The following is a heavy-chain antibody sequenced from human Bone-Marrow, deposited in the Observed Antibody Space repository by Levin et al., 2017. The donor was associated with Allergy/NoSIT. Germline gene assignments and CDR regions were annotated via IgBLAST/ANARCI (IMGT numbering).Heavy chain of an antibody. V-gene: IGHV1-18*01. J-gene: IGHJ6*03. D-gene: IGHD3-10*01. Sequence: ASVKVSCQASGYTFINYIIGWVRQAPGQGLEWMAWISPYNGDTKYAPKFQGRVSLTRDTSTSTAYMEVRGLQSGDTAVYYCARDRGPGYMDVWGTGTAVTVSS. CDR2: ISPYNGDT. CDR3: ARDRGPGYMDV. CDR1: GYTFINYI.